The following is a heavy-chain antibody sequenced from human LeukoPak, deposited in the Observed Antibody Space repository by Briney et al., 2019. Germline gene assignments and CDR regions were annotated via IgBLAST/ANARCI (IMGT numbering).Heavy chain of an antibody. V-gene: IGHV3-7*01. CDR2: IQQDGSEN. Sequence: GGSLRLSCAASGFTFKGYWMSWVRQAPGKGLEWVANIQQDGSENKYVDSVKGRFTISRDNAKNSLYLQMDSLRAEDTAVYYCVRLRYTYGKNFDCWGQGTLVTVSS. D-gene: IGHD5-18*01. CDR3: VRLRYTYGKNFDC. CDR1: GFTFKGYW. J-gene: IGHJ4*02.